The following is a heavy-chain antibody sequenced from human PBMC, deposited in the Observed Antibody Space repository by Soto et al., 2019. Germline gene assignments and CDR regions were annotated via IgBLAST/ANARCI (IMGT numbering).Heavy chain of an antibody. Sequence: TSETLSLTCAVYGGSFSGYYWSWIRQPPVKGLEWIGEINHSGSTNYNPSLKSRVTISVDTSKNQFSLKLSSVTAADTAVYYCARGIVAAAGTGRPYFDYWGQGTLVTVSS. V-gene: IGHV4-34*01. CDR2: INHSGST. J-gene: IGHJ4*02. D-gene: IGHD6-13*01. CDR1: GGSFSGYY. CDR3: ARGIVAAAGTGRPYFDY.